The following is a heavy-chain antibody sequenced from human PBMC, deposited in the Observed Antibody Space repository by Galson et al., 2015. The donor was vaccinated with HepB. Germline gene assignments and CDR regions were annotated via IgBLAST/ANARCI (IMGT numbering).Heavy chain of an antibody. Sequence: SLRLSCAASGFTFSSYAMHWVRQAPGKGLEWVTAISYDGSNKYYADSVKGRFTISRDNSKNTLYLQMNSLRAEDTAVYYCARGRIVGAHIDYWGQGTLVTVSS. CDR3: ARGRIVGAHIDY. D-gene: IGHD1-26*01. CDR2: ISYDGSNK. J-gene: IGHJ4*02. CDR1: GFTFSSYA. V-gene: IGHV3-30-3*01.